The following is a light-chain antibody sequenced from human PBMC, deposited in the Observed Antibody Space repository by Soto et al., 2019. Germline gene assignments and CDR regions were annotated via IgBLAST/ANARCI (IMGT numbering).Light chain of an antibody. V-gene: IGLV3-9*01. CDR1: NIGSKN. CDR3: QVWDSSTEAVV. CDR2: RDS. J-gene: IGLJ2*01. Sequence: SSELTQPLSVSVALGQTARITCGGNNIGSKNVHWYQQKPGQAPVLVIYRDSNRPSGIPERFSGSNSGNTATLTISRAQAGDEADYYCQVWDSSTEAVVFGGGTKLTVL.